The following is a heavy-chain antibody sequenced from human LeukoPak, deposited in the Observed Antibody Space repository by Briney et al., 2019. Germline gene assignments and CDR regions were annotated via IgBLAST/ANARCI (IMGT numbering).Heavy chain of an antibody. J-gene: IGHJ4*02. D-gene: IGHD3-22*01. CDR3: RTYYYDSSGYYLDY. V-gene: IGHV3-73*01. Sequence: GGSLRLSCAASGFTFSGSAMHWVRQASGKGLEWVGRIRSKANSYATAYAASVKGRFTISRDDSKNTAYLQMNSLKTEDTAVYYCRTYYYDSSGYYLDYWGQGTLVTVSS. CDR1: GFTFSGSA. CDR2: IRSKANSYAT.